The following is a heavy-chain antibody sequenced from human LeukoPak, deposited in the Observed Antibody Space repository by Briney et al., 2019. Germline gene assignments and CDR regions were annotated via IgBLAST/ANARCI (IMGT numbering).Heavy chain of an antibody. Sequence: SETLSLTCTVSGGSISSSSYYWGWIRQPPGKGLEWIGSIYYSGSTYYNPSLKSRVTISVDTSKNQFSLKLSCVTAADTAVYYCARPAPPDQWLPDYWGQGTLVTVSS. D-gene: IGHD6-19*01. V-gene: IGHV4-39*01. CDR2: IYYSGST. CDR1: GGSISSSSYY. J-gene: IGHJ4*02. CDR3: ARPAPPDQWLPDY.